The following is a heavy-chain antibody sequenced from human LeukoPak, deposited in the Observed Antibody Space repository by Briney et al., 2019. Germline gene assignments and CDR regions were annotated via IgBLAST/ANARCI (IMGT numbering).Heavy chain of an antibody. CDR2: IKQDGSEK. V-gene: IGHV3-7*01. CDR1: GFTFSSYW. D-gene: IGHD1-26*01. Sequence: PGGSLRLSCVVSGFTFSSYWMSWVRQAPGKGLEWVANIKQDGSEKYYVDSAKGRFTMSRDNAKNSLYLQMNSLRAEDTAVYYCARVQWELRGVRSYFEYWGQGALVTVSS. CDR3: ARVQWELRGVRSYFEY. J-gene: IGHJ4*02.